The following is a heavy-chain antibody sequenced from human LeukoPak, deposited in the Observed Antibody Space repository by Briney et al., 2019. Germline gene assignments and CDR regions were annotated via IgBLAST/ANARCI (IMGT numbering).Heavy chain of an antibody. CDR3: AKGKGKLGAFQSDFDY. J-gene: IGHJ4*02. CDR2: IRCDGSNK. CDR1: GFTFSSYG. Sequence: GGSLRLSCAASGFTFSSYGMHWVRQAPGKGLEWVAFIRCDGSNKYHVESVKGRFSISRDNSKNTLYLEMNSLRAEDTAIYYCAKGKGKLGAFQSDFDYWGQGTLVTVSS. V-gene: IGHV3-30*02. D-gene: IGHD1-26*01.